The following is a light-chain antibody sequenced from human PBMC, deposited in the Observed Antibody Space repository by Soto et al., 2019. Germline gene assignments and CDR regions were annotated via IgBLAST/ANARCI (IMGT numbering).Light chain of an antibody. J-gene: IGKJ1*01. V-gene: IGKV3-20*01. Sequence: EIVLTQSPGTLSLSPGERATLSCRASQSVSSSYLAWYQQKTGQAPRLLIYGASSRATGIPDKFSGSGSGTDFTFTISRLEPEDFAVYYCQQYGSTAGTFGQGTKVDIK. CDR1: QSVSSSY. CDR2: GAS. CDR3: QQYGSTAGT.